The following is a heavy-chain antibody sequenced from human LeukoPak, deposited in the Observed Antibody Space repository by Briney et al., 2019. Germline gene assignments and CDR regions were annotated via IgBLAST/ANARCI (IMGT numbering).Heavy chain of an antibody. D-gene: IGHD2-15*01. J-gene: IGHJ4*02. CDR3: KKEAPRINPLPVVAATPVFDY. Sequence: GGSLRLSCAASGFTVSSNEMSWVRQAPGKGLEWVSSISGGSTYYADSRKGRFTISRGNSKNTLHLQMNSLRAEDTAVYYCKKEAPRINPLPVVAATPVFDYWGQGTLVTVSS. CDR1: GFTVSSNE. CDR2: ISGGST. V-gene: IGHV3-38-3*01.